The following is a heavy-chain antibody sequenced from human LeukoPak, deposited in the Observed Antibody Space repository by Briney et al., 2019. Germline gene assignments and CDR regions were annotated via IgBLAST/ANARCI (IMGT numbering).Heavy chain of an antibody. D-gene: IGHD3-10*01. CDR1: GYTFTGYY. Sequence: ASVKVSCKASGYTFTGYYLHWVRQAPGQGLEWMGWINPNSGGTNYAQKFQGRVTMTRDTSFSTAYMELSRLRSDDSAVYYCVRNIWFGAFTASNCFDPWGQGTLVTVSS. V-gene: IGHV1-2*02. CDR3: VRNIWFGAFTASNCFDP. J-gene: IGHJ5*02. CDR2: INPNSGGT.